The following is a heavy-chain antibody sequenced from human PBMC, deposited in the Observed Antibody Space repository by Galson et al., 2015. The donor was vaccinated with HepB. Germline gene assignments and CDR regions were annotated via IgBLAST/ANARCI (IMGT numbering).Heavy chain of an antibody. CDR1: GYSFTSYW. J-gene: IGHJ5*02. V-gene: IGHV5-10-1*01. CDR3: ARTVAGRNWFDP. Sequence: QSGAEVKKPGESLRISCKGSGYSFTSYWISWVRQMPGKGLEWVGRIDPSDSYTNYSPSFQGHVTISADKSISTAYLQWSSLKASDTAMYYCARTVAGRNWFDPWGQGTLVTVSS. D-gene: IGHD6-19*01. CDR2: IDPSDSYT.